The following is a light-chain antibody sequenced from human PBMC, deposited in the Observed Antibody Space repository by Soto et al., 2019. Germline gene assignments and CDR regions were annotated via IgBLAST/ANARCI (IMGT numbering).Light chain of an antibody. J-gene: IGLJ1*01. Sequence: QSALTQPAFVSGSPGQSITISCTGTSSDVGGYNYVSWYQHPPGKAPKLMISEVSNRPSGVSNRFSGSKSGNTASLTVSGLQAEDEADYYCSSYTGGNPSYVFGTGTKVTVL. CDR1: SSDVGGYNY. V-gene: IGLV2-14*01. CDR3: SSYTGGNPSYV. CDR2: EVS.